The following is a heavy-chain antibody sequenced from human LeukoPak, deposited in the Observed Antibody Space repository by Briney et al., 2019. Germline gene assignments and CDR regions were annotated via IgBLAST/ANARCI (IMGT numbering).Heavy chain of an antibody. D-gene: IGHD3-10*01. CDR1: GFTFNNYA. J-gene: IGHJ4*02. CDR3: ARTKGGSGSYDDY. CDR2: ISGSGGGT. V-gene: IGHV3-23*01. Sequence: PGGSLRLSCAASGFTFNNYAMDWVRQAPGKGLEWVSAISGSGGGTYYADSVKGRFTIPRDNSKNTLYLQMISLRAEDTAVYYCARTKGGSGSYDDYWGQGTLVTVSS.